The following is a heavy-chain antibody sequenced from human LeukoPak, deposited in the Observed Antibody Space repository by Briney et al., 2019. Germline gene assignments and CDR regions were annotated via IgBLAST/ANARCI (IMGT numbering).Heavy chain of an antibody. CDR1: GGSFSGYY. CDR2: INHSEST. CDR3: ARGLYDSSGYCCIFDY. J-gene: IGHJ4*02. Sequence: PETPSLTRAVYGGSFSGYYWSWIRQPPREGLEWIGEINHSESTNYNPSLMSRVTISVDTSKNQYSLKLSSVTAADTAVYYCARGLYDSSGYCCIFDYWRQGTMVTVSS. D-gene: IGHD3-22*01. V-gene: IGHV4-34*01.